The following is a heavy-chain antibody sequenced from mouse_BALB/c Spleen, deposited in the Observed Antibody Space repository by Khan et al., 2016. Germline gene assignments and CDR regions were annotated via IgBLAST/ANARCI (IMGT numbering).Heavy chain of an antibody. Sequence: EVELVESGGDLVQPGGSRKLSCAASGFTFSGFGMHWVRQAPEKGLEWVAYISSGSTNIYYADNVKGRFTISRDNPKNTLFLQMTCLRAEDTAMYYCARMGGSYAMDYWGQGTSVTVSS. CDR3: ARMGGSYAMDY. V-gene: IGHV5-17*02. J-gene: IGHJ4*01. CDR1: GFTFSGFG. CDR2: ISSGSTNI.